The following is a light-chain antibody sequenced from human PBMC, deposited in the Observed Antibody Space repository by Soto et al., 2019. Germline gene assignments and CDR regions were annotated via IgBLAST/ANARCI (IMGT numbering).Light chain of an antibody. CDR2: AAT. Sequence: DIQMTQSPSSMSASVGDRVTITCRASQTITRYLNWYQQKPGKAPKLLIYAATSLQSGVPSRFSGSGSGTDCTLTINGLQPEDFTTYYCQQRYSTPQTFGQGTKVDIK. J-gene: IGKJ1*01. CDR3: QQRYSTPQT. CDR1: QTITRY. V-gene: IGKV1-39*01.